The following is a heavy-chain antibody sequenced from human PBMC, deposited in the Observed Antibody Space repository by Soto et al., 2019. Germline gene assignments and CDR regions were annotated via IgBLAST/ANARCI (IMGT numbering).Heavy chain of an antibody. Sequence: EVQLVESGGGLVKPGGSLRLSCAASGFTFSSYSMNWVRQAPGKGLEWVSSISSSSSYIYYADSVKGRFTSSRDNDKNSLYLQMNSLRAEDTAVYYCARDGTRATSGDYWGQGTLVTVSS. CDR1: GFTFSSYS. D-gene: IGHD1-7*01. V-gene: IGHV3-21*01. CDR3: ARDGTRATSGDY. J-gene: IGHJ4*02. CDR2: ISSSSSYI.